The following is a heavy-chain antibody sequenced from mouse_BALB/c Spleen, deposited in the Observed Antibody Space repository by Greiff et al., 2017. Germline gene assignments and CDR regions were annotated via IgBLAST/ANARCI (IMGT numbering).Heavy chain of an antibody. D-gene: IGHD2-3*01. J-gene: IGHJ3*01. CDR2: IWAGGST. V-gene: IGHV2-9*02. CDR3: ARDGGYLFAY. CDR1: GFSLTSYG. Sequence: VQLQESGPGLVAPSQSLSITCTVSGFSLTSYGVHWVRQPPGKGLEWLGVIWAGGSTNYNSALMSRLSISKDNSKSQVLLKMNSLQTDDTAMYYCARDGGYLFAYWGQGTLVTVSA.